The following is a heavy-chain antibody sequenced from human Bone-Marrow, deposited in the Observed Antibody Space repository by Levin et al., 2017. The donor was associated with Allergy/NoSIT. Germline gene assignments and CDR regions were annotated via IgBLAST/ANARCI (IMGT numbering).Heavy chain of an antibody. D-gene: IGHD6-6*01. V-gene: IGHV1-8*01. Sequence: GESLKISCKASGDTFTSYDINWVRQASGQGLEWMGWMNPKSGNTDYAQKFQGRVTMTRNTSISTAYMDLSSLRSDDTAVYYCATGQGHLVGPPRGQRAPVTV. CDR2: MNPKSGNT. J-gene: IGHJ5*02. CDR3: ATGQGHLVGPP. CDR1: GDTFTSYD.